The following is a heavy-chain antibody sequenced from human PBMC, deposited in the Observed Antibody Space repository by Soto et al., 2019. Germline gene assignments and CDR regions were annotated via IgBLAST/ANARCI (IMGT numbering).Heavy chain of an antibody. D-gene: IGHD5-12*01. CDR2: ISSGGGTT. CDR1: GFSFSIFA. CDR3: AKVKRPPPPYSAYEPFDS. Sequence: EVHLLESGGGFLQPGGSLRLSCAASGFSFSIFAMNWVRQAPGKGLEWVSTISSGGGTTLYADSVKGRFTISRDNSKNTVSLQMNSLRAEDTAVYYCAKVKRPPPPYSAYEPFDSWGQGTLVSVST. V-gene: IGHV3-23*01. J-gene: IGHJ4*02.